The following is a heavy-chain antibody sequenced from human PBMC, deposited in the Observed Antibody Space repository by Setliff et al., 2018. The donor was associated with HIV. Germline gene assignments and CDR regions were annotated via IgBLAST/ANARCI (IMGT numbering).Heavy chain of an antibody. J-gene: IGHJ4*02. CDR1: GYTFKNYG. V-gene: IGHV1-3*04. CDR3: ARNGCSGDSYFCDLDS. D-gene: IGHD2-21*02. CDR2: INTGNGDT. Sequence: GGPVKVSCKASGYTFKNYGIHWVRLAPGQRPEWVGWINTGNGDTQYSQKLQGRVTVTRDTSASTVYMELRRLTSEDMAVYFCARNGCSGDSYFCDLDSWGQGTPVTVSS.